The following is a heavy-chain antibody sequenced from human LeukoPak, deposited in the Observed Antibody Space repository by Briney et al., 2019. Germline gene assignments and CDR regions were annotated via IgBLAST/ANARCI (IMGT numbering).Heavy chain of an antibody. CDR1: GFTFSGYW. Sequence: GGSLRLSCAASGFTFSGYWMSWVRQAPGKGLEWVANIKQDGSEKYYVDSVKGRFTISRDNAKNSLYLRMNSLRAEDTAVYYCARRREPFDYWGQGTLVTVSS. CDR3: ARRREPFDY. CDR2: IKQDGSEK. J-gene: IGHJ4*02. D-gene: IGHD1-26*01. V-gene: IGHV3-7*01.